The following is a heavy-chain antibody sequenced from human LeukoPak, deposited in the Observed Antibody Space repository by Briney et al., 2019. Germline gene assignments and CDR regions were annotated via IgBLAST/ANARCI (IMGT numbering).Heavy chain of an antibody. J-gene: IGHJ5*02. CDR3: AREGSTIGFDP. D-gene: IGHD2/OR15-2a*01. CDR1: GYTFTSYY. CDR2: INPSGGSA. V-gene: IGHV1-46*01. Sequence: ASVKVSCKASGYTFTSYYMHWVQQAPGQGLEWMGIINPSGGSASYAQKFQGRVTMTRDTSTSTVYMELSSLRSEDTAVYYCAREGSTIGFDPWGQGTLVTVSS.